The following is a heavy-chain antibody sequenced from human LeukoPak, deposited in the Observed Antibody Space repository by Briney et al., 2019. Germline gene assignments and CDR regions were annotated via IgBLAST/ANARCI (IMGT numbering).Heavy chain of an antibody. CDR3: ARVKRWDYYYYGMDV. J-gene: IGHJ6*02. Sequence: PGGSLRLSCAASGFTVSSNYMSWVRQAPGKGLEWVSVIYSGGSTYYADSVKGRFTISRDNSKNTLYLQMNSLRAEDTAVYYCARVKRWDYYYYGMDVWGQGTTVTVSS. V-gene: IGHV3-53*01. D-gene: IGHD4-23*01. CDR2: IYSGGST. CDR1: GFTVSSNY.